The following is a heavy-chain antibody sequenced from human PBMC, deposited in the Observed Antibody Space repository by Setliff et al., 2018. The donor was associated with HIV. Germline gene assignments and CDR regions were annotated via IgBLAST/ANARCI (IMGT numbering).Heavy chain of an antibody. CDR1: GASFSNYY. CDR2: NNHREDT. V-gene: IGHV4-34*01. CDR3: ARMAAAGRGHYYYYVDV. J-gene: IGHJ6*03. D-gene: IGHD6-13*01. Sequence: LSLTCAVYGASFSNYYWGWVRQPPGKGLEWIGENNHREDTNYNPSLKGRVTISVDTSKNQFSLKLSSVTAADTAVYFCARMAAAGRGHYYYYVDVWGKGTTVTVSS.